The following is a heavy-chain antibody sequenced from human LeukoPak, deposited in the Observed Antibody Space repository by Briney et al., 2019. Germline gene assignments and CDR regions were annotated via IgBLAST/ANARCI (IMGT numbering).Heavy chain of an antibody. CDR3: AKLQSDGLRTYYGMDV. J-gene: IGHJ6*02. CDR1: GFTFRSYA. D-gene: IGHD4-17*01. Sequence: EGPLRLSCAASGFTFRSYAMTWVRQAPGRGLEWVSASTGSGGTTYYADPVMGRFTISRDNPKNTLYLQMNSLRAEDTAVYYCAKLQSDGLRTYYGMDVWGQGTTVTVSS. V-gene: IGHV3-23*01. CDR2: STGSGGTT.